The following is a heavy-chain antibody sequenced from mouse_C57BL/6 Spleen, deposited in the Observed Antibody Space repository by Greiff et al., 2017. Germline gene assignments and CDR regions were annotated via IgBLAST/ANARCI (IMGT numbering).Heavy chain of an antibody. D-gene: IGHD1-1*01. J-gene: IGHJ4*01. CDR1: GYTFTSYW. CDR3: ARTRYYGDYAMDY. V-gene: IGHV1-72*01. CDR2: IDTNSGGT. Sequence: QVQLQQSGAELVKPGASVKLSCKASGYTFTSYWMHWVKQRPGRGLEWIGRIDTNSGGTKYNEKFKSKATLTVDKPYSTAYMQLSSLTSEDAAVYDCARTRYYGDYAMDYWGQGTSVTVSS.